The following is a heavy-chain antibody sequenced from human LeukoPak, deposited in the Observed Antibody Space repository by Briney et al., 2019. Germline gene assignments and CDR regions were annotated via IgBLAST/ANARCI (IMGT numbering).Heavy chain of an antibody. CDR1: GGSFSGYY. D-gene: IGHD6-13*01. J-gene: IGHJ5*02. CDR2: INHSGST. V-gene: IGHV4-34*01. Sequence: SETLSLTCAVYGGSFSGYYWSWIRQPPGKGLEWIGEINHSGSTNYNPSLKSRVTISVDTSKNQFPLELSSVTAADTAVYYCARGQSIAAAGTIWFDPWGQGTLVTVSS. CDR3: ARGQSIAAAGTIWFDP.